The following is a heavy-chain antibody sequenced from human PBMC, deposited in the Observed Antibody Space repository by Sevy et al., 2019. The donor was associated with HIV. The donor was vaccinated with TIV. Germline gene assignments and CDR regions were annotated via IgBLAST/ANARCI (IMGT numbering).Heavy chain of an antibody. V-gene: IGHV4-34*01. D-gene: IGHD2-15*01. CDR1: GGSFSGYY. Sequence: SETLSLTCAVYGGSFSGYYWSWIRQPPGKGLEWIGEINHSGSTNYNPSHKSRVTISVDTSKNQFSLKLSSVTAADTAVYYCATERYCSGGSCYSHVQDAWGQGTLVTVSS. CDR3: ATERYCSGGSCYSHVQDA. J-gene: IGHJ4*02. CDR2: INHSGST.